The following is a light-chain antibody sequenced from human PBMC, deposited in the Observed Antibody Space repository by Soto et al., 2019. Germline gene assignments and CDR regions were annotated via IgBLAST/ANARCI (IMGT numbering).Light chain of an antibody. V-gene: IGKV4-1*01. Sequence: DIVMTQSPDSLAVSLGETATITCKSSQSILYSSNNKNYLAWYQQRPGQPPKLLFYWASTRESGVPGRFNGSGSGTDFTLTISSLQAEDVAVYYCHHYYFTPPGTFGRGTKVEIK. CDR3: HHYYFTPPGT. CDR2: WAS. J-gene: IGKJ1*01. CDR1: QSILYSSNNKNY.